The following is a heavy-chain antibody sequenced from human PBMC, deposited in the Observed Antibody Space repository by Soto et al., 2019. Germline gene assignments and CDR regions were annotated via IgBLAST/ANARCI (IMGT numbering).Heavy chain of an antibody. Sequence: KSSETLSLTCSVSGGSISTVGHYWTWIRQPPGKGLEWIGTISYTGDTFSNPSLKSRVSISVDTSENQFSLKLSSATAADTATYFCARRQYQLPTFFYYYGLDVWGPGTTVTVS. V-gene: IGHV4-39*01. CDR2: ISYTGDT. J-gene: IGHJ6*02. CDR3: ARRQYQLPTFFYYYGLDV. D-gene: IGHD2-2*01. CDR1: GGSISTVGHY.